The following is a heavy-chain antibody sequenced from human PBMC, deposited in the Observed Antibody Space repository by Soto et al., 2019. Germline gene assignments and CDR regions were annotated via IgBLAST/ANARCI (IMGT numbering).Heavy chain of an antibody. Sequence: QVQLVESGGGVVQPGRSLRLSCAASGFTFGSYGMHWVRQAPGKGLEWVAVTSYDGSSKYYADPVKGRFTISRDNSKNTLYLQMNSLRTEDTAVYYCARESSLDYKCLDVCGQGTTVTVSS. CDR3: ARESSLDYKCLDV. V-gene: IGHV3-30-3*01. D-gene: IGHD4-4*01. CDR2: TSYDGSSK. CDR1: GFTFGSYG. J-gene: IGHJ6*02.